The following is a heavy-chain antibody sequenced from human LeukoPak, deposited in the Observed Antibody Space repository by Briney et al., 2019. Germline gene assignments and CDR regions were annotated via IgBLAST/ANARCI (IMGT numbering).Heavy chain of an antibody. D-gene: IGHD1-26*01. CDR2: INHSGST. J-gene: IGHJ4*02. CDR3: ARRSRYYFDY. V-gene: IGHV4-34*01. CDR1: GGSFSGYY. Sequence: SETLSLTCAVYGGSFSGYYWSWIRQPPGKGLEWIGEINHSGSTNYNPSLKSRVTISVDTSKNQLSLKLSSVTAADTAVYYCARRSRYYFDYWGQGTLVTVSS.